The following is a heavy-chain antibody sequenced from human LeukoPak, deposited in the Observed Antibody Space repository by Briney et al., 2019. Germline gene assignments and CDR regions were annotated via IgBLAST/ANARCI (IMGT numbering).Heavy chain of an antibody. D-gene: IGHD6-19*01. Sequence: ASAKVSCKASGYTFTSYAMHWVRQAPGQRLEWMGWINAGNGNTKYSQKFQGRVTITRDTSASTAYMELSSLRSEDTAVYYCARDRIAVAGTTLGYWGQGTLVTVSS. CDR3: ARDRIAVAGTTLGY. CDR1: GYTFTSYA. J-gene: IGHJ4*02. V-gene: IGHV1-3*01. CDR2: INAGNGNT.